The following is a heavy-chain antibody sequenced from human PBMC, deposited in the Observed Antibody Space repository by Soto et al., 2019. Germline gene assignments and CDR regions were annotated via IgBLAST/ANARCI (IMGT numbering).Heavy chain of an antibody. V-gene: IGHV3-23*01. CDR1: GFTFSSYA. D-gene: IGHD6-13*01. J-gene: IGHJ4*02. CDR3: VKDSTYSSSWHDFDY. Sequence: EVQLLESGGGLVQPGGSLRLSCAASGFTFSSYAMSWVRQAPRKGLEWVSVISDSGGSTHYADSVKGRFTISRDNSKNTRYLQMNSLRAEDTAVYYCVKDSTYSSSWHDFDYWGQGTLVTVSS. CDR2: ISDSGGST.